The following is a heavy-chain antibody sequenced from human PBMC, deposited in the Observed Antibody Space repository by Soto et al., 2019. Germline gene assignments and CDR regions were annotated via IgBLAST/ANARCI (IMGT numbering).Heavy chain of an antibody. CDR2: ISYDGSNK. D-gene: IGHD1-26*01. V-gene: IGHV3-30*18. Sequence: GGSLRLSCAASGFTFSSYGMHWVRQAPGKGLEWVAVISYDGSNKYYADSVKGRFTISRDNSKNTLYLQMNSLRAEDTAVYYCAKDRVGATNYYYGMDVWGQGTTVTVFS. J-gene: IGHJ6*02. CDR1: GFTFSSYG. CDR3: AKDRVGATNYYYGMDV.